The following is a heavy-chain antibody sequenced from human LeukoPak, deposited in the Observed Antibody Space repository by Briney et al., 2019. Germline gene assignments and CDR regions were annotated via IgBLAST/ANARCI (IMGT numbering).Heavy chain of an antibody. CDR3: ARDSSTVTTPYFDY. J-gene: IGHJ4*02. D-gene: IGHD4-11*01. CDR1: GYTFTHYY. Sequence: ASVKVSCKASGYTFTHYYIHWVRQAPGQGLEWMGWINPNSSGTNYAQKFQGRVTMTRDTSISTVYMELNRLRFDDTAVYYCARDSSTVTTPYFDYWAQGTLVTVSS. V-gene: IGHV1-2*02. CDR2: INPNSSGT.